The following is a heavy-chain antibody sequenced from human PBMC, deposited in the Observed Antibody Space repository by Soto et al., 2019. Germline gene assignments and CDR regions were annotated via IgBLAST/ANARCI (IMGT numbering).Heavy chain of an antibody. V-gene: IGHV3-11*01. CDR2: ISKDSGRAT. J-gene: IGHJ4*02. CDR3: AKESWANPDS. Sequence: LVESGGALVKPGGSLRLSCAASGFIFRDWFMSWIRQAPGKGLEWISYISKDSGRATRYADSVKGRFTISRDTAQNSLFLQRNNRSVEDTAVYYCAKESWANPDSGGQGTLVTVSS. D-gene: IGHD6-13*01. CDR1: GFIFRDWF.